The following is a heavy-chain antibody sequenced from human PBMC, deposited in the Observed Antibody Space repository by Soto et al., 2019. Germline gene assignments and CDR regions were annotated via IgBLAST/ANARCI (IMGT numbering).Heavy chain of an antibody. Sequence: ASVKVSCKASGYTFTGYYMHWVRQAPGQGLEWMGWINPNSGGTNYAQKFQGWVTMTRDTSISTAYMELSRLRSDDTAVYYCARGGASIVVVPAAMSIAAAGIDYWGQGTLVTVSS. V-gene: IGHV1-2*04. CDR3: ARGGASIVVVPAAMSIAAAGIDY. CDR1: GYTFTGYY. CDR2: INPNSGGT. D-gene: IGHD2-2*01. J-gene: IGHJ4*02.